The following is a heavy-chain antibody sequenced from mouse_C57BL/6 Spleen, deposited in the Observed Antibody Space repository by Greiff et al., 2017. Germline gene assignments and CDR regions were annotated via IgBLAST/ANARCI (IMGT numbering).Heavy chain of an antibody. J-gene: IGHJ4*01. CDR1: GFSLTSYG. CDR3: AKSYGSSSRSYAMDY. Sequence: VNVVESGPGLVAPSQSLSITCTVSGFSLTSYGVDWVRQPPGKGLEWLGVIWGGGSTNYNSALMSRLSISKDNSKSQVFLKMNSLQTDDTAMYYCAKSYGSSSRSYAMDYWGQGTSVTVSS. CDR2: IWGGGST. V-gene: IGHV2-9*01. D-gene: IGHD1-1*01.